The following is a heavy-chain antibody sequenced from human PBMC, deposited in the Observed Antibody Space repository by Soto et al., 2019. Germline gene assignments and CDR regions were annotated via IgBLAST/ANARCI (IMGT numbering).Heavy chain of an antibody. CDR2: IYHSGST. V-gene: IGHV4-30-2*01. D-gene: IGHD3-10*01. J-gene: IGHJ6*02. Sequence: QLQLQESGSGLVKPSQTLSLTCAVSGGSISSGGYSWSWIRQPPGKGLEWIGYIYHSGSTYYNPSLKSRVTNPVDRSKHQLSLKLSSGTAADTAVYCCARDAGAGTYGMDVWGQGTTVTVSS. CDR1: GGSISSGGYS. CDR3: ARDAGAGTYGMDV.